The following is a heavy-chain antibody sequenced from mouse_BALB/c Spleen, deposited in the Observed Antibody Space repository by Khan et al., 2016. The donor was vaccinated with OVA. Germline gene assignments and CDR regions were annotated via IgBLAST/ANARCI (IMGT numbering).Heavy chain of an antibody. J-gene: IGHJ3*01. CDR1: GFTFSDYY. CDR2: LSNRGTTT. CDR3: AREVDDGGLAY. V-gene: IGHV5-12*02. D-gene: IGHD2-3*01. Sequence: EVELVESGGGLVQPGGSLKLSCATSGFTFSDYYMYWVRQTPEKRLEWVAYLSNRGTTTYYPDTVRGRFTLSRDNAKNTLYLQMSRLESEDTAMYYCAREVDDGGLAYWGQGTLVTVSS.